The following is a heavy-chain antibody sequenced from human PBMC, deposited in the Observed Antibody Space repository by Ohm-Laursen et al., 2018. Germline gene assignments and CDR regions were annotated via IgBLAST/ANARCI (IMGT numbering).Heavy chain of an antibody. CDR1: GFTISNNY. D-gene: IGHD3-16*01. CDR2: IYSGGDM. Sequence: SLRLSCAASGFTISNNYMNWVRQAPGKGLEWVSLIYSGGDMFYADSVKGRFTISRDKSKNTLYLQMNSLRVEDTAMYFCARDVPGIVASRGGGWGQGTLVIVSS. V-gene: IGHV3-53*01. CDR3: ARDVPGIVASRGGG. J-gene: IGHJ4*02.